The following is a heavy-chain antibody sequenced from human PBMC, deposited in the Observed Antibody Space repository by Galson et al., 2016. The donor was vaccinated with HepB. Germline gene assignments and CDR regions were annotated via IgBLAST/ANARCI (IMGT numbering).Heavy chain of an antibody. V-gene: IGHV6-1*01. CDR2: TYYRSKWHN. CDR3: ARVPLLFVDAVGYDAFDI. Sequence: CAISGDSVSSDSATWNWIRQSPSRGLEWLGRTYYRSKWHNDYALSVKSRISINADTSKNQISLQLNSVSPGDTAVCYCARVPLLFVDAVGYDAFDIWGQGRLGTVSS. D-gene: IGHD3-22*01. J-gene: IGHJ3*02. CDR1: GDSVSSDSAT.